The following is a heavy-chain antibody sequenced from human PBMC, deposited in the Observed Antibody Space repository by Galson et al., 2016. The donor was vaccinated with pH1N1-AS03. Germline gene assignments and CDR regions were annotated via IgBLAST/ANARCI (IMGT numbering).Heavy chain of an antibody. CDR2: ISNDGRNV. Sequence: SLRLSCAASGFTFSMSYIHWVRQAPGTGLEWVSGISNDGRNVRYADFVKGRFAVSRDNAKNTVFLQMNSLRADDTAVYFCARRNPNPNFAIWYQHDYGMDVWGQGTTVTVSS. D-gene: IGHD2-2*01. CDR3: ARRNPNPNFAIWYQHDYGMDV. V-gene: IGHV3-74*01. J-gene: IGHJ6*02. CDR1: GFTFSMSY.